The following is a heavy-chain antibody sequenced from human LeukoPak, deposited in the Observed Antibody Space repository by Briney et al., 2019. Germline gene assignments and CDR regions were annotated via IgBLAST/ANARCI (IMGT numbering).Heavy chain of an antibody. D-gene: IGHD5-18*01. V-gene: IGHV4-38-2*02. CDR2: IYHSGST. J-gene: IGHJ3*02. CDR3: ARGDLRGYSYTHRGAFDI. CDR1: GYSISSGYY. Sequence: PSETLSLTCTVSGYSISSGYYWGWIRQPPGKGLEWIGSIYHSGSTYYNPSLKSRVTISVDTSKNQFSLKLSSVTAADTAVYYCARGDLRGYSYTHRGAFDIWGQGTMVTVSS.